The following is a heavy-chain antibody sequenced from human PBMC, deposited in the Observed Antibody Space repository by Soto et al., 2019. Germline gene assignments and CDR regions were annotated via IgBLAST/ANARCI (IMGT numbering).Heavy chain of an antibody. D-gene: IGHD3-9*01. CDR2: INPADSDT. Sequence: GESLKISCKGSGYSFTNYWIGWVRQMPGKGLEWMGIINPADSDTRYSPSFQGQVTVSVDKSISTAYPQRGSLKASDTAMYYCVRPDSTGYYSHWGQGTPVTVSS. CDR3: VRPDSTGYYSH. CDR1: GYSFTNYW. J-gene: IGHJ4*02. V-gene: IGHV5-51*01.